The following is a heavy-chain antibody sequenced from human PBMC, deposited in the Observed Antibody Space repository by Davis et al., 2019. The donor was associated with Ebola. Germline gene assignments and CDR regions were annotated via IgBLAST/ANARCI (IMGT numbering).Heavy chain of an antibody. D-gene: IGHD3-16*01. CDR1: GFTFRTYE. CDR3: AVEGGAGYIRH. J-gene: IGHJ1*01. Sequence: GESLKTSCEASGFTFRTYEMNWVRQAPGKRREWVSHISSSGGTIYYPDSVKGRFTISRDNAKNSLYQQMNSLRAEDTAVYYCAVEGGAGYIRHWRQGTLVTVSS. CDR2: ISSSGGTI. V-gene: IGHV3-48*03.